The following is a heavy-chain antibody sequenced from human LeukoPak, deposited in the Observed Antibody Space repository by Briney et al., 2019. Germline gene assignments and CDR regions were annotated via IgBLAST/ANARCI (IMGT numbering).Heavy chain of an antibody. CDR3: ARAARGIVGATTDYYFDY. V-gene: IGHV1-69*13. Sequence: SVKVSCKASGGTFSSYAISWVRQAPGQGLEWMGGIIPIFGTANYAQKFQGRVTITADESTSTAYMELSSLRSEDTAVYYRARAARGIVGATTDYYFDYWGQGTLVTVSS. CDR2: IIPIFGTA. J-gene: IGHJ4*02. D-gene: IGHD1-26*01. CDR1: GGTFSSYA.